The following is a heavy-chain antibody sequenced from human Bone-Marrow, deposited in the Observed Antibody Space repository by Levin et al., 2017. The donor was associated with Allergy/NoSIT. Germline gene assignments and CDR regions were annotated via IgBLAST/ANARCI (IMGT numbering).Heavy chain of an antibody. CDR1: GSSFSNYG. CDR3: VRGSGLATPGADY. D-gene: IGHD6-13*01. CDR2: ISYSGTND. V-gene: IGHV3-30*03. J-gene: IGHJ4*02. Sequence: GGSLRLSCVASGSSFSNYGMHWVRQAPGRGLEWLGLISYSGTNDKYADSVKGRFTISRDNSKNTVYLQMSGLRVDDTSVYYCVRGSGLATPGADYWGQGTLVAVSS.